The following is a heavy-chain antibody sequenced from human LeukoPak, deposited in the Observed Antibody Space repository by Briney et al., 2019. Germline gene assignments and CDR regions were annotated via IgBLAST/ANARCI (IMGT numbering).Heavy chain of an antibody. J-gene: IGHJ4*02. CDR3: ASRHCSGENCYAGPLDF. CDR2: ISGSGGST. Sequence: GGSLRLSCAASGFTFSSYAMSWVRQAPGKGLEWVSAISGSGGSTYYADSVKGRFTISRDNSKNTLYLQMNNLRGEDTAVYYCASRHCSGENCYAGPLDFWGQGIQVTVSS. CDR1: GFTFSSYA. V-gene: IGHV3-23*01. D-gene: IGHD2-8*02.